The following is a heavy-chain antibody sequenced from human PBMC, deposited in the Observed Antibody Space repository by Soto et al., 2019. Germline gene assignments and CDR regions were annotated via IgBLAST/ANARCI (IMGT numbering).Heavy chain of an antibody. J-gene: IGHJ4*02. CDR3: ARGRDDYRGEFDY. CDR2: INPNSGGT. D-gene: IGHD5-12*01. V-gene: IGHV1-2*02. CDR1: GYTFTGYY. Sequence: ASVKVSCKASGYTFTGYYMHWVRQAPGQGLEWMGWINPNSGGTNYAQKFQGRVTMTRDTSISTAYMELSRLRSDDTAVYYCARGRDDYRGEFDYWGQGTLVTVSS.